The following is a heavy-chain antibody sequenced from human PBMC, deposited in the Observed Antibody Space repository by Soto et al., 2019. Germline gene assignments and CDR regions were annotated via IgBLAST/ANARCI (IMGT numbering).Heavy chain of an antibody. CDR2: IYNNGNT. V-gene: IGHV4-39*07. D-gene: IGHD3-3*01. Sequence: PSETLSLTCTVSGGSITSTTSTYFWGWLRQSPGKGLEWIGDIYNNGNTYYNPSLKSRVTISVDTSKNQFSLKLNSVISADTAVYYCARDRGHHDTSGYYQAPFDYWSLGILVTVSS. CDR1: GGSITSTTSTYF. CDR3: ARDRGHHDTSGYYQAPFDY. J-gene: IGHJ4*02.